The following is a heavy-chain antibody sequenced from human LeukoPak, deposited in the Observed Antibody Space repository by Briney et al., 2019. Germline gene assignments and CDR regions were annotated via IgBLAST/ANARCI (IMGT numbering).Heavy chain of an antibody. J-gene: IGHJ4*02. CDR3: AKVIAAAGLDY. D-gene: IGHD6-13*01. CDR2: ISGSGRIT. Sequence: GGSLRLSCAASGFTFSTYGMSWVRQAPGKGLEWVSAISGSGRITYYADSVKGRFTISRDNSMNTLYLQMNSVRAEDTAVYYCAKVIAAAGLDYWGQGTLVTVSS. V-gene: IGHV3-23*01. CDR1: GFTFSTYG.